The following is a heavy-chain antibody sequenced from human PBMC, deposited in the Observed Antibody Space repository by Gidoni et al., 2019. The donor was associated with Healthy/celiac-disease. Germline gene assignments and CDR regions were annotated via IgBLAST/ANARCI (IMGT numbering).Heavy chain of an antibody. CDR1: GGSISSYY. Sequence: QVQLQESGPGLVKPSETLSLTCTVSGGSISSYYWSWIRQPPGKGLEWIGYIYYSGSTNYNPSLKSRVTISVDTFKNQFSLKLSSVTAADTAVYYCARDHDSSGYRRTGHTKGMWWYFDLWGRGTLVTVSS. CDR2: IYYSGST. D-gene: IGHD3-22*01. J-gene: IGHJ2*01. CDR3: ARDHDSSGYRRTGHTKGMWWYFDL. V-gene: IGHV4-59*01.